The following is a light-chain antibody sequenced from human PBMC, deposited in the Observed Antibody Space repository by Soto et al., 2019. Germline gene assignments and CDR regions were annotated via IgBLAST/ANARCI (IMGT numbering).Light chain of an antibody. CDR3: QQANSFPLT. J-gene: IGKJ4*01. CDR2: TGS. V-gene: IGKV1-12*01. CDR1: QGISNW. Sequence: DIRMTQSPSSVSASVGDRVSITCRASQGISNWLAWYQQKPGRAPKLLIYTGSSLQSGVPSRFSRTGSGTDFPLTTSSLHPEDVANYYCQQANSFPLTFGGGTKVEIK.